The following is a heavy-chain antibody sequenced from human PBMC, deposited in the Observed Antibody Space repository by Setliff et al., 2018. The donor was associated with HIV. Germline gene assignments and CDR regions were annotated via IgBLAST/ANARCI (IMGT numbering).Heavy chain of an antibody. Sequence: LETLSLTCTVSGGSISSSSYYWGWIRQPPGKGLEWIGSIYYSGSTYYNPSLKSRVTISVDTSKNQFSLKLSSVTATDTAVYYCASQYCSAGSCFSDYWGQGTMVTVSS. CDR3: ASQYCSAGSCFSDY. V-gene: IGHV4-39*01. D-gene: IGHD2-15*01. J-gene: IGHJ4*02. CDR2: IYYSGST. CDR1: GGSISSSSYY.